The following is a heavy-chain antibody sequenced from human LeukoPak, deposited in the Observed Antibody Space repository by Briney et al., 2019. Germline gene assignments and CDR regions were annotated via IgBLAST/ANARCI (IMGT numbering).Heavy chain of an antibody. CDR3: ARTIVAGTSRFDY. D-gene: IGHD6-19*01. CDR2: INPNSGGT. J-gene: IGHJ4*02. V-gene: IGHV1-2*02. CDR1: GYTFTGYY. Sequence: ASVKVSCKASGYTFTGYYMHWVRQAPGQGLEWMGWINPNSGGTNYAQKFQGRVTMTRDTSISTAYMELRSLRSDDTAVYYCARTIVAGTSRFDYWGQGTLVTVSS.